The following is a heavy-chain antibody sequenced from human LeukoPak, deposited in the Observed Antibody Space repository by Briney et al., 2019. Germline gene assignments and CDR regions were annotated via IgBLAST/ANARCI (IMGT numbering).Heavy chain of an antibody. CDR2: IKQDGSDK. J-gene: IGHJ4*02. CDR3: ARGGQYSFY. D-gene: IGHD5-18*01. V-gene: IGHV3-7*01. Sequence: GGSLRVSCAASGFTFSSYWMNWVRQAPGKGLEWVANIKQDGSDKYYVDSVKGRFTISRDNSKNSLYLQMNSLRAEDTAVYYCARGGQYSFYWGQGTLVTVSS. CDR1: GFTFSSYW.